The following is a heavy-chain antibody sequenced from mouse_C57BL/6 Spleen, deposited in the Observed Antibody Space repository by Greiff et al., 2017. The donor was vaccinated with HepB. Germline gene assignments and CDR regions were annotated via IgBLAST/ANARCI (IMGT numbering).Heavy chain of an antibody. V-gene: IGHV1-62-2*01. CDR1: GYTFTEYT. CDR2: FYPGSGSI. J-gene: IGHJ3*01. Sequence: VQLQQSGAELVKPGASVKLSCKASGYTFTEYTIHWVKQRPGQGLEWIGWFYPGSGSIKYNEKFKDKATLTADKSSSTVYMGLSSLTAEDSAVYYCARHEELLPAWFAYWGQGTLVTVSA. D-gene: IGHD1-1*01. CDR3: ARHEELLPAWFAY.